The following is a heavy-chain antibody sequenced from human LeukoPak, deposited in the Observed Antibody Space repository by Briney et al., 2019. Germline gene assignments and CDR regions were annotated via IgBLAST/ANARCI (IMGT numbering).Heavy chain of an antibody. CDR3: ASQTGLDTEMFDY. J-gene: IGHJ4*02. V-gene: IGHV3-30-3*01. Sequence: GGSLRLSCAASGFTFSRYSMHWVRQAPGKGLEWVTVVSYDGSNKYYADSVRGRLTISRDNSKDTLYLQMNSLRPEDTAVYYCASQTGLDTEMFDYWGQGTLVTVSS. D-gene: IGHD5-18*01. CDR2: VSYDGSNK. CDR1: GFTFSRYS.